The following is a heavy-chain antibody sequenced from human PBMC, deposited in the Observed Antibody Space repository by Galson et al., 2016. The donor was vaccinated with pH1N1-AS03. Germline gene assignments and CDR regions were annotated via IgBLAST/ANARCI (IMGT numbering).Heavy chain of an antibody. J-gene: IGHJ4*02. CDR2: IYPGDSDT. CDR1: GFRFTTYW. D-gene: IGHD5-24*01. Sequence: SWKASGFRFTTYWIAWVRQLPGKGLEWMGFIYPGDSDTKYSPSFQGQVTISADKSISTAYLRWNSLKASDTAMYYCARGDGYNYYFGYWGQGTLVTVSS. V-gene: IGHV5-51*01. CDR3: ARGDGYNYYFGY.